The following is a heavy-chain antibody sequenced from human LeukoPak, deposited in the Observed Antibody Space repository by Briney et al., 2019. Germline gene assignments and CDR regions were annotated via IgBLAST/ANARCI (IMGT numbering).Heavy chain of an antibody. Sequence: PGGSLRLSCAASGFTFSSYGMHWVRQAPGKGLEWVAVISYDGSNKYYADSVKGRFTIPRDNSKNTLYLQMNSLRAEDTAVYYCAKAPEGYGDPLDVWGQGTLVTVSS. CDR2: ISYDGSNK. V-gene: IGHV3-30*18. J-gene: IGHJ4*02. CDR3: AKAPEGYGDPLDV. CDR1: GFTFSSYG. D-gene: IGHD4-17*01.